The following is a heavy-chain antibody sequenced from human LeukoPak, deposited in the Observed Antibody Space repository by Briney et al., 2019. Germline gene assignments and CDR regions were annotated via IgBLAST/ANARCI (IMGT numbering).Heavy chain of an antibody. Sequence: SQTLSLTCTVSGGSISSGSYYWSWIRQPAGKGLEWIGRIYTSGSTNYNPSLKSRVTISVDTSKNQFSLKLSSVTAADTAVYYCAAGLGYFDYWGQGTLVTVSS. D-gene: IGHD3/OR15-3a*01. CDR3: AAGLGYFDY. CDR1: GGSISSGSYY. V-gene: IGHV4-61*02. CDR2: IYTSGST. J-gene: IGHJ4*02.